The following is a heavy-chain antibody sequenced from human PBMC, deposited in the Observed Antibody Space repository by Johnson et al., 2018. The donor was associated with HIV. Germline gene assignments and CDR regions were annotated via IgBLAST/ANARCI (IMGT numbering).Heavy chain of an antibody. V-gene: IGHV3-30*04. CDR2: ISYDGSNK. CDR3: ARVTGTTQLDAFDF. J-gene: IGHJ3*01. D-gene: IGHD1-7*01. Sequence: QVQLVESGGGVVQPGGSLRLSCAASGFTFSSYPMHWVRQAPGKGLEWVAVISYDGSNKYYADSVKGRFTISRANAKNSRYLQMNSLRAEDTAVEYCARVTGTTQLDAFDFWGQGTMVTVSS. CDR1: GFTFSSYP.